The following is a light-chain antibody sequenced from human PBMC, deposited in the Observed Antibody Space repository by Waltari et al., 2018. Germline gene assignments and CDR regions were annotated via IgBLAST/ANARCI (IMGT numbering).Light chain of an antibody. V-gene: IGLV4-69*01. CDR3: LTGGNGTWV. CDR2: VNSDGSH. CDR1: SGHISNV. J-gene: IGLJ3*02. Sequence: QLVLTQSPSASASLGASVKLTCNLSSGHISNVIAWLQQHPKKGPRYLMKVNSDGSHSKGEEIPDRFSGSSSGGERYLTISSLQAVEEADFYCLTGGNGTWVLGGGAKLSVL.